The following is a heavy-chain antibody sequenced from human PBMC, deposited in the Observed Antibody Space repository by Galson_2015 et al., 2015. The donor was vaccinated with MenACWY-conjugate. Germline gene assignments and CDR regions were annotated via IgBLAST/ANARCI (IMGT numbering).Heavy chain of an antibody. D-gene: IGHD6-19*01. Sequence: CAISGDSVSSNSAAWSWIRLSPSRGLEWLGRTYYRSRWFNDYAESVRSRITINPDTSKNQFSLQLSSVTPEDTAVYYCARDKGYLSGWSSNALNWFDSWGQGTLVTVSS. CDR3: ARDKGYLSGWSSNALNWFDS. J-gene: IGHJ5*01. V-gene: IGHV6-1*01. CDR2: TYYRSRWFN. CDR1: GDSVSSNSAA.